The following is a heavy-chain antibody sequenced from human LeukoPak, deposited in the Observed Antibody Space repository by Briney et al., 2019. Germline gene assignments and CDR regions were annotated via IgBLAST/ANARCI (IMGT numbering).Heavy chain of an antibody. CDR1: GFTFSSYG. V-gene: IGHV3-30*18. D-gene: IGHD6-19*01. CDR3: AKDRGAVADYFDY. J-gene: IGHJ4*02. Sequence: PGGSLRLSCAASGFTFSSYGMHWVRQAPGKGLEWVAVISYDGSNKYYADSVKGRFTISRDNSKNTLDLQMNSLRAGDTAAYYCAKDRGAVADYFDYWGQGTLVTVSS. CDR2: ISYDGSNK.